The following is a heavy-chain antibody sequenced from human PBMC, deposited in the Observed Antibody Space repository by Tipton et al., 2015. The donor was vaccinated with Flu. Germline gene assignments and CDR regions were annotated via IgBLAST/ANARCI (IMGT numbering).Heavy chain of an antibody. CDR2: IYYSGST. CDR3: ARWGVGFYDSSGYLY. D-gene: IGHD3-22*01. V-gene: IGHV4-59*01. CDR1: GGSISSYY. J-gene: IGHJ4*02. Sequence: TLSLTCTVSGGSISSYYWSWIRQPPGKGLEWIGYIYYSGSTNYNPSLKSRVTISVDTSKNQFSLKLSSVTAADTAVYYCARWGVGFYDSSGYLYWGQGTLVTVSS.